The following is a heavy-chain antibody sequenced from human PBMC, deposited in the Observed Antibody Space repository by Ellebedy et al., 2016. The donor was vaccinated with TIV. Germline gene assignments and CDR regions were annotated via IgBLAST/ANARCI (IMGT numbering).Heavy chain of an antibody. CDR3: AKGTSSGFNYDRVGCEY. Sequence: GGSLRLSCAASGFTFGSFAMHWVRQAPGKGLEWLSVISGGGDNTYHADSVKGRFTIIRDNPKNTLYLQMDRLRAEDTAVYYCAKGTSSGFNYDRVGCEYWGQGTLVTVSS. J-gene: IGHJ4*02. CDR1: GFTFGSFA. CDR2: ISGGGDNT. V-gene: IGHV3-23*01. D-gene: IGHD3-22*01.